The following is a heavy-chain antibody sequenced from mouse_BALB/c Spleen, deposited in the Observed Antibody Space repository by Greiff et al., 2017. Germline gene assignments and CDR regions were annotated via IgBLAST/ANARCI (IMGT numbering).Heavy chain of an antibody. Sequence: VQRVESGAELVRPGTSVKVSCKASGYAFTNYLIEWVKQRPGQGLEWIGVINPGSGGTNYNEKFKGKATLTADKSSSTAYMQLSSLTSDDSAVYFCARLNYDGGFAYWGQGTLVTVSA. CDR3: ARLNYDGGFAY. D-gene: IGHD2-4*01. V-gene: IGHV1-54*01. CDR1: GYAFTNYL. CDR2: INPGSGGT. J-gene: IGHJ3*01.